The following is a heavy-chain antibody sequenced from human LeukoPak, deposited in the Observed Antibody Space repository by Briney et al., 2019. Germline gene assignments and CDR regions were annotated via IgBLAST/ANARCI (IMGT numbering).Heavy chain of an antibody. CDR1: GFTFTNFE. CDR3: ARAGRPAFDL. Sequence: GGTLRLSCAASGFTFTNFEMNWVRQAPGKGLEWVSYISYSGSTTSYPDPVKGRFTISSDNAKNLLHQQMYILGADDTAVYYCARAGRPAFDLWGQGTLVTVSS. V-gene: IGHV3-48*03. J-gene: IGHJ5*02. CDR2: ISYSGSTT.